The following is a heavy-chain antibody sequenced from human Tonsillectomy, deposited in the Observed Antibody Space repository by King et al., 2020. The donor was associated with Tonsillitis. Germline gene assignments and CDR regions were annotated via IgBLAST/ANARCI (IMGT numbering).Heavy chain of an antibody. CDR1: GGSVSGGYYY. J-gene: IGHJ4*02. V-gene: IGHV4-61*01. Sequence: QLQESGPGLVKPSETLSLTCTVSGGSVSGGYYYWSWIRQPPGKGLEWIGYIYYSGSTNYNPSLKSRVSISVDTSKNQFSLKLSSVTAADTAVYYCARMWEWIPDYWGQGTLVTVSS. D-gene: IGHD1-26*01. CDR2: IYYSGST. CDR3: ARMWEWIPDY.